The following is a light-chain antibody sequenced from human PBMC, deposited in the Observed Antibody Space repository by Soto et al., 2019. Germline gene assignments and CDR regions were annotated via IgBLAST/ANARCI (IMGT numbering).Light chain of an antibody. J-gene: IGKJ1*01. Sequence: DIQLTQSPSSLSASVGDRVTTTCRASESISSYLNWYEQKPGKAPKVLIYAASSLQSGVPSRFSGSGSGTDFTLTISSLQPEDFATYYCQQSYSMSRTFGQGTKVEIK. CDR2: AAS. CDR3: QQSYSMSRT. V-gene: IGKV1-39*01. CDR1: ESISSY.